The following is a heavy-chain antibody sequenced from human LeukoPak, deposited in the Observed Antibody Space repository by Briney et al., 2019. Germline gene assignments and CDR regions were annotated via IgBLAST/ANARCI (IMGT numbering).Heavy chain of an antibody. CDR2: IYYSGST. J-gene: IGHJ5*02. CDR3: ARVPSNYDWSGFDH. CDR1: GGSISSYY. D-gene: IGHD3-3*01. Sequence: SETLSLTCTVSGGSISSYYWSWIRQPPGKGLEWIGYIYYSGSTNYNPSLKSRVTISVDTSKNQFSLKLSSVTAADTAVYYCARVPSNYDWSGFDHWGQGTLVTVSS. V-gene: IGHV4-59*01.